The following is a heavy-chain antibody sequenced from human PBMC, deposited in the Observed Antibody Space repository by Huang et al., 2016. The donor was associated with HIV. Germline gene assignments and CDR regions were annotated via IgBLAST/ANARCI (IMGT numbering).Heavy chain of an antibody. V-gene: IGHV4-59*02. CDR1: GDSVSTPY. CDR3: ARGFDILVDRFDF. D-gene: IGHD3-9*01. J-gene: IGHJ4*02. CDR2: IYSSGTT. Sequence: QVQLQESGPGLVKPSETLSLACSVSGDSVSTPYWNWIRQTPGKGLEWIGRIYSSGTTIYNPSLKNRVSFSLDTSKNQFALNVTSVTAADTAVYYCARGFDILVDRFDFWGQGTLVTVSS.